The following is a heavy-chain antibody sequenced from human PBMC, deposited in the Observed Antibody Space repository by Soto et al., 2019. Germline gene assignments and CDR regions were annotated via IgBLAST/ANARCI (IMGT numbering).Heavy chain of an antibody. CDR2: IYWDDDK. D-gene: IGHD6-13*01. CDR1: GFSLSTSGVG. V-gene: IGHV2-5*02. CDR3: ALNSPIAAAGTLDY. J-gene: IGHJ4*02. Sequence: QITLKESGPTLVKPTQTLTLTCTFSGFSLSTSGVGVGWIRQPPGKALEWLALIYWDDDKRYSPSLKSRLTIPQDTSKNQVVLTMTNMDPVDTATYYCALNSPIAAAGTLDYWGQGTLVTVSS.